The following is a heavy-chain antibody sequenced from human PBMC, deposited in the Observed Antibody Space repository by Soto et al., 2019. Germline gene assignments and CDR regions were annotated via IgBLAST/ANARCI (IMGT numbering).Heavy chain of an antibody. Sequence: PGGSLRLSCSASGFTFSIYAMSWVRQAPGKGLVWVSRIDTYGSATKYADSVKGRFTISRDNAKDTMSLQMNSLRAEDTAVYYCARVLKSSGWDNDVFDIWGQGTMVTVSS. CDR2: IDTYGSAT. CDR1: GFTFSIYA. CDR3: ARVLKSSGWDNDVFDI. J-gene: IGHJ3*02. V-gene: IGHV3-74*03. D-gene: IGHD6-19*01.